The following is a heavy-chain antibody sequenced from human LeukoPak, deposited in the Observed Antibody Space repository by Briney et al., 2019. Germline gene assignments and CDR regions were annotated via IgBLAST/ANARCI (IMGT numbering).Heavy chain of an antibody. CDR2: ISDSGADT. Sequence: GGTLRLSFAASGFTFSSSVMSWVRHAPGKGLEWVSSISDSGADTYYADSVKGRFTISRDNSKNTLYLQMNSLRAEDTAVSYCAKSRDDYTYVPIFDYWGHGTLVTVSS. V-gene: IGHV3-23*01. J-gene: IGHJ4*01. CDR1: GFTFSSSV. D-gene: IGHD5-24*01. CDR3: AKSRDDYTYVPIFDY.